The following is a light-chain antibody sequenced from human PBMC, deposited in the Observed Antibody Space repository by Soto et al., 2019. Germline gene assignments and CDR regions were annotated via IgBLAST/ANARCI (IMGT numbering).Light chain of an antibody. CDR2: GAS. V-gene: IGKV3-15*01. CDR1: QSVSSK. CDR3: QQYNNLPQT. Sequence: EIVMTQSPVTLSVSPGERATLSCRASQSVSSKLAWYQQKPGQAPRLLIYGASTRATGIPARFSGSGSGTEFTLSISSLQSEDFAVYYSQQYNNLPQTFGQGTKLEIK. J-gene: IGKJ2*01.